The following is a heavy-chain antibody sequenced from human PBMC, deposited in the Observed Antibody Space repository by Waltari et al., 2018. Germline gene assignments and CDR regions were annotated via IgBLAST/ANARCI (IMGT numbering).Heavy chain of an antibody. D-gene: IGHD1-26*01. J-gene: IGHJ4*02. CDR1: GYTFTGYY. Sequence: QVQLVQSGAEVQKPGASVKGSCKASGYTFTGYYMHWVRQAPGERLEWRGWINNNSGDTHAAQKFQGRVPVTRDTSISTDYMELSRLTSEDTAVYYCARGGRSSCDYWGQGTLVTVSP. V-gene: IGHV1-2*02. CDR2: INNNSGDT. CDR3: ARGGRSSCDY.